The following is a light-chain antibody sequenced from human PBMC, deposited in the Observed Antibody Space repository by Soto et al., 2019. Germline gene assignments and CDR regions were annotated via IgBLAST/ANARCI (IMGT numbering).Light chain of an antibody. J-gene: IGKJ1*01. CDR1: QSISIW. CDR2: DAS. CDR3: QQYNNYFSWT. Sequence: DIQMTQSPSTLSASVGDRVTITCRASQSISIWLAWYQQKPGKAPNILIYDASTLVSGVPSRFSGSGSGTEFTLTISSLQPDDFATYYSQQYNNYFSWTFGQGTKVEIK. V-gene: IGKV1-5*01.